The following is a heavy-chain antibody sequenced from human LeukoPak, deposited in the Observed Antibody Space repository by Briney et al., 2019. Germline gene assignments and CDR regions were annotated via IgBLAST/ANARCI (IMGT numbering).Heavy chain of an antibody. CDR1: GYTFTGYY. Sequence: ASVKVSCKASGYTFTGYYIHWVRQAPGQGLEWMGWISPNSGGTKYAQSFQGRVTMTRDTSTGTAHMEPSRLRSDDTAVYYCARGDCSVNGCHGGNWFDPWGQGTLVTVSS. V-gene: IGHV1-2*02. J-gene: IGHJ5*02. CDR3: ARGDCSVNGCHGGNWFDP. CDR2: ISPNSGGT. D-gene: IGHD2-15*01.